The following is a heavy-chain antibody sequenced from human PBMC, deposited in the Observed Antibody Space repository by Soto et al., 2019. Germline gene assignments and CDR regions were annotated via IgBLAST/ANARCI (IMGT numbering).Heavy chain of an antibody. CDR1: GGSIGSSSDY. D-gene: IGHD3-3*01. CDR3: ARHEYDFWSGYFKWFDP. J-gene: IGHJ5*02. V-gene: IGHV4-39*01. Sequence: PSETLSLTCTVSGGSIGSSSDYWGWIRQPPGKGLEWIGRIYYSGSTYYNPSLKSRVTISVDTSKNQFSLKLSSVTAADTAVYYCARHEYDFWSGYFKWFDPWGQGTLVTVSS. CDR2: IYYSGST.